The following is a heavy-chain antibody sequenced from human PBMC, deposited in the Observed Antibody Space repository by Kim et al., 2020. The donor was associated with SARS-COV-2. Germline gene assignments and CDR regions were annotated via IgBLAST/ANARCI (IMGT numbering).Heavy chain of an antibody. CDR3: TTAPARRPRL. D-gene: IGHD5-12*01. Sequence: TTDYAAPVKGRFTTSRDDSKNTLYLQMNSLKTEDTAVYYCTTAPARRPRLWGQGTLVTVSS. CDR2: TT. J-gene: IGHJ4*02. V-gene: IGHV3-15*01.